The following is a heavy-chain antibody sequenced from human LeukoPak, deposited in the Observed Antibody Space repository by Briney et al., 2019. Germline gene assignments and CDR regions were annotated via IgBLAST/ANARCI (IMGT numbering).Heavy chain of an antibody. CDR3: ARDVETIAYYYDSSGSGAFDI. D-gene: IGHD3-22*01. CDR1: GGPISSYY. CDR2: IYYSGST. V-gene: IGHV4-59*12. Sequence: SETLSLTCTVSGGPISSYYWSWIRQPPGKGLEWIGYIYYSGSTYYNPSLKSRVTISVDTSKNQFSLKLSSVTAADTAVYYCARDVETIAYYYDSSGSGAFDIWGQGTMVTVSS. J-gene: IGHJ3*02.